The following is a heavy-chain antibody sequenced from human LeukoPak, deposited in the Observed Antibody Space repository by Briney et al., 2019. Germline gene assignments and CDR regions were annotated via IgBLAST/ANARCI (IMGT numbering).Heavy chain of an antibody. V-gene: IGHV3-30-3*01. D-gene: IGHD1-7*01. CDR1: GFTLSSYA. Sequence: GGSLRLSCAASGFTLSSYAMHWVRQAPGKGLEWVAVISYDGSNKYYADSVKGRFTISRDNAKNSLYLQMNSLRAEDTAVYYCARGHWNYQGHWFDPWGQGTLVTVSS. CDR2: ISYDGSNK. CDR3: ARGHWNYQGHWFDP. J-gene: IGHJ5*02.